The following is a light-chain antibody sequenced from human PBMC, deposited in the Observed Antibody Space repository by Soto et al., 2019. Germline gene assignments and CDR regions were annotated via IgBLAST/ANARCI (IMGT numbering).Light chain of an antibody. V-gene: IGLV2-8*01. J-gene: IGLJ1*01. CDR1: SSDFVGYNY. CDR3: SSYAGSNNLGV. Sequence: QSVLTKPPSASGSPGQSATISCTGTSSDFVGYNYVSWYQQHPGKAPKLMIYEINKRPSGVPDRFSGYKSGNTASLTVSGLQAEDEADYYCSSYAGSNNLGVFGTGTKVTVL. CDR2: EIN.